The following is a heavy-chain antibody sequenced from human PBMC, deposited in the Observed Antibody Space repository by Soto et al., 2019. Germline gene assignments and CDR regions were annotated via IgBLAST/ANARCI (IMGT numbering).Heavy chain of an antibody. CDR1: GFTFSSYW. CDR3: ERDGADSSLDY. D-gene: IGHD3-22*01. J-gene: IGHJ4*02. CDR2: IKQDGSEK. Sequence: GGSLRLSCAASGFTFSSYWMSWVRQAPGKGLEWVANIKQDGSEKYYVDSVKGRFTISRDNAKNSLYLQMNSLRAEDTAVYYCERDGADSSLDYWGQGTLVTVSS. V-gene: IGHV3-7*03.